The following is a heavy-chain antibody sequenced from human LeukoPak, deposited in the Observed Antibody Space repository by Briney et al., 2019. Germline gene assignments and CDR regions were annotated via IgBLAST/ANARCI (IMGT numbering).Heavy chain of an antibody. CDR3: ARCRGGSCSYYFHY. D-gene: IGHD2-15*01. CDR1: GFTFSSYE. CDR2: ISSSGSTI. V-gene: IGHV3-48*03. J-gene: IGHJ4*02. Sequence: GGSLRLSCAASGFTFSSYEMNWVRQAPGKGLEWVSYISSSGSTIYYADSVKGRFTISRDNAKNSLYLQMNSLRAEDTAVYYCARCRGGSCSYYFHYWGQGTLVTVSS.